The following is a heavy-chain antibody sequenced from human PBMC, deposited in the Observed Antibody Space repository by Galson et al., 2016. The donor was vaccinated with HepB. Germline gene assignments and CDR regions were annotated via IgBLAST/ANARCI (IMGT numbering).Heavy chain of an antibody. CDR3: AGARGDYFDY. Sequence: SVKVSCKASGGTFSRYGIGWVRQAPGRGLEWMGGIIPFFGTANYAQNFEDRVTINADKSTSTAYMELGSLRDEDTAVYYGAGARGDYFDYWGQGTLVTVSS. J-gene: IGHJ4*02. CDR1: GGTFSRYG. V-gene: IGHV1-69*06. CDR2: IIPFFGTA. D-gene: IGHD3-10*01.